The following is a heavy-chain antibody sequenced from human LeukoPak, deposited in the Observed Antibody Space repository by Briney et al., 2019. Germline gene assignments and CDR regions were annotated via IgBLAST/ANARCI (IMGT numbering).Heavy chain of an antibody. V-gene: IGHV3-33*01. D-gene: IGHD3-3*01. Sequence: GGSLRLSCAASGFTFSSYGMHWARQAPGKGLEWVAVIWYDGSNKYYADSVKGRFTISRDNSKNTLYLQMNSLRAEDTAVYYCARSYDFWSGYLFDYWGQGTLVTVSS. CDR3: ARSYDFWSGYLFDY. CDR2: IWYDGSNK. J-gene: IGHJ4*02. CDR1: GFTFSSYG.